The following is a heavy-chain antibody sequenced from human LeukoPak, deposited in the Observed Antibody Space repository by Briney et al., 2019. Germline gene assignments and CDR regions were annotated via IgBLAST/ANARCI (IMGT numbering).Heavy chain of an antibody. CDR3: ARHVRVVSMIAAPPAFDI. CDR2: IYYSGST. V-gene: IGHV4-59*08. Sequence: SETLSLTCTVSGGSISSYYWSWIRQPPGKGLEWIGYIYYSGSTNYNPSLKSRVTISVDTSKNKFSLRLSSVTAADTAVYYCARHVRVVSMIAAPPAFDIWRQGTMVTVSS. CDR1: GGSISSYY. D-gene: IGHD3-22*01. J-gene: IGHJ3*02.